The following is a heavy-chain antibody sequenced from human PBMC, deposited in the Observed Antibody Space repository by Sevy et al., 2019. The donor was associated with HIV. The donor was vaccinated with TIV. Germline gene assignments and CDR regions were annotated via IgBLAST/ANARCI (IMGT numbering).Heavy chain of an antibody. Sequence: GGSLRLSCAASGFIFSHYDMHWVRQAPGKGLEWVAVIASHGNYNSLAASVKGRFTISRDTARNTLDLQMNSLRVEDTAVYYCASLESCGGDCYYFDSWGQRALVTVSS. CDR2: IASHGNYN. D-gene: IGHD2-21*02. V-gene: IGHV3-30-3*01. CDR1: GFIFSHYD. CDR3: ASLESCGGDCYYFDS. J-gene: IGHJ4*02.